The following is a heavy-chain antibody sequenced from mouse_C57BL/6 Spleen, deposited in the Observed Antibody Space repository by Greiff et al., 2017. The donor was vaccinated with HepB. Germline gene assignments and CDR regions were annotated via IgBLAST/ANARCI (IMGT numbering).Heavy chain of an antibody. CDR1: GYTFTDYY. CDR2: INPYNGGT. J-gene: IGHJ3*01. V-gene: IGHV1-19*01. Sequence: VQLQQSGPVLVKPGASVKMSCKASGYTFTDYYMNWVKQSHGKSLEWIGVINPYNGGTSYNQKFKGKATLTVDKSSSTAYMELNSLTSEDSAVYYCARNYDYLPFAYWGQGTLVTVSA. CDR3: ARNYDYLPFAY. D-gene: IGHD2-4*01.